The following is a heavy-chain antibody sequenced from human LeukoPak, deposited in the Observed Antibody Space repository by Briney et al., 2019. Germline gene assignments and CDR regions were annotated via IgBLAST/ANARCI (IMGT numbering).Heavy chain of an antibody. Sequence: HRASVKVSCKASGYTFTGYYMHWVRQAPGQGLEWMGWINPNSGGTNYAQKFQGRVTMTRDTSISTAYMELSRLKSDDTAVYYCAGEVHDTAMENWGQGTLVTVSS. V-gene: IGHV1-2*02. CDR2: INPNSGGT. CDR1: GYTFTGYY. J-gene: IGHJ4*02. D-gene: IGHD5-18*01. CDR3: AGEVHDTAMEN.